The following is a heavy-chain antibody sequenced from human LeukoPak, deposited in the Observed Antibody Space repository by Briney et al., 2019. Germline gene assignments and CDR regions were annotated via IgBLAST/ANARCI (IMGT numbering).Heavy chain of an antibody. CDR1: GGSISSYY. Sequence: SETLSLTCTVSGGSISSYYWSWIRQPPGKGLEWIGYIYYSGNTNYNPSLKSRVTMSVDTSKNQFSLKLSSVTAADTAVYYCARENLEGGSYYDYWGQGTLVTVSS. J-gene: IGHJ4*02. CDR3: ARENLEGGSYYDY. D-gene: IGHD1-26*01. V-gene: IGHV4-59*12. CDR2: IYYSGNT.